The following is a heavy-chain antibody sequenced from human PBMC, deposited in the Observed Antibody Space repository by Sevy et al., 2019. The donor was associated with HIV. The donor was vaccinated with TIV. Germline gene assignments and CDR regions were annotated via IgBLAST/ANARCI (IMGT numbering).Heavy chain of an antibody. D-gene: IGHD5-12*01. J-gene: IGHJ5*02. CDR1: GYTFTSYY. CDR2: INPSGGST. Sequence: ASVKVSCKASGYTFTSYYMHWVRQAPGQGLEWMGIINPSGGSTSYAQKFQGRVTMTRDTSTSTVYMELSSLRSEDTAVYYCARVHYNLGYSGYDFWFDPWGQGTLVTVSS. V-gene: IGHV1-46*01. CDR3: ARVHYNLGYSGYDFWFDP.